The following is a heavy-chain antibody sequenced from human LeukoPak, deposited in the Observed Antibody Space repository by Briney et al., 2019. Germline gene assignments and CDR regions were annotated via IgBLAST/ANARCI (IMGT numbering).Heavy chain of an antibody. CDR2: TYYSGST. Sequence: SETLSLTCTVSGGSISSYYWSWIRQPPGKGLEWIGYTYYSGSTNYNPSLKSRVTISVDTSKNQFSLKLSSVTAADTAVYYCARHPHYGSGSYYPIFDYWGQGTLVTVSS. D-gene: IGHD3-10*01. J-gene: IGHJ4*02. CDR3: ARHPHYGSGSYYPIFDY. CDR1: GGSISSYY. V-gene: IGHV4-59*08.